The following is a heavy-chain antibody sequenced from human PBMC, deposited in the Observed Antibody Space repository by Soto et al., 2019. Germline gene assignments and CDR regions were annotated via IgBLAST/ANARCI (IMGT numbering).Heavy chain of an antibody. V-gene: IGHV1-69*01. Sequence: QVQLVQSGAEVKKPGSSVKVSCKASGGTFSSYAISWVRQAPGQGLEWMGGIIPIFGTANYAQKFQGRVTITADESTSTAYMELGSLRSEDTAVYYCARGNNWNDEGGYYYGMDVWGQGTTVTVSS. CDR3: ARGNNWNDEGGYYYGMDV. CDR2: IIPIFGTA. D-gene: IGHD1-1*01. CDR1: GGTFSSYA. J-gene: IGHJ6*02.